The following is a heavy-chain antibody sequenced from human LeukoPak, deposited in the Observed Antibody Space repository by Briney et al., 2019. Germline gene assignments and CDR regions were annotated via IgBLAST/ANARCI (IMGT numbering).Heavy chain of an antibody. J-gene: IGHJ4*02. CDR3: ASGMRVGPNI. CDR1: GFTCGPYT. CDR2: ITSSSYTK. D-gene: IGHD1-26*01. V-gene: IGHV3-48*04. Sequence: GGSLRLSSVASGFTCGPYTMNWVRQAPGKGLEWISHITSSSYTKYYADSVKGRFTISRDNAKNSLYLQMNSLRAEDTAVYYCASGMRVGPNIWGQGTLVTVSS.